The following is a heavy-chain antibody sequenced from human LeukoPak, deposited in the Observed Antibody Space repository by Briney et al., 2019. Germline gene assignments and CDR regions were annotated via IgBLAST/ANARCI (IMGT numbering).Heavy chain of an antibody. CDR1: GFPFIDYW. CDR2: IRQDGGEK. V-gene: IGHV3-7*01. J-gene: IGHJ4*01. Sequence: GSLRLSCAVSGFPFIDYWMDWVRQAPGKGLEWVASIRQDGGEKSYVDSVKGRFTISRDNTKSSLYLQINSLRAEDTAVYYCARDGTAAGLYFDLWGQGTLVTVSS. D-gene: IGHD6-13*01. CDR3: ARDGTAAGLYFDL.